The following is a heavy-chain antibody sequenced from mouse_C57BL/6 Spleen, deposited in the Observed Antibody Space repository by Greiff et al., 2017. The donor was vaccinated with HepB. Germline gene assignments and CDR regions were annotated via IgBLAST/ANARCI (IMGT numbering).Heavy chain of an antibody. CDR2: IYPGSGNT. CDR1: GYTFTDYY. Sequence: VMLVESGAELVRPGASVKLSCKASGYTFTDYYINWVKQRPGQGLEWIARIYPGSGNTYYNAKFKGKATLTADNSSSTAYMQLSSLTSEDSAVYFCARFGSSYGGFAYWGQGTLVTVSA. D-gene: IGHD1-1*01. CDR3: ARFGSSYGGFAY. J-gene: IGHJ3*01. V-gene: IGHV1-76*01.